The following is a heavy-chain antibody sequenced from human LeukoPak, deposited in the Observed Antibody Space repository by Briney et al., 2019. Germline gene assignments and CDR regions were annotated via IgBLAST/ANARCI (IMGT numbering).Heavy chain of an antibody. CDR2: INHSGST. CDR3: ARASRYYGSGSYYYYYYYMDV. J-gene: IGHJ6*03. CDR1: GGSFSGYY. V-gene: IGHV4-34*01. D-gene: IGHD3-10*01. Sequence: SETLSLTCAVYGGSFSGYYWSWIRQPPGKGLEWIGEINHSGSTNYNPSLKSRVTISVDTSKNQFSLKLSSVTAADTAVYYCARASRYYGSGSYYYYYYYMDVWGKGTTVTVSS.